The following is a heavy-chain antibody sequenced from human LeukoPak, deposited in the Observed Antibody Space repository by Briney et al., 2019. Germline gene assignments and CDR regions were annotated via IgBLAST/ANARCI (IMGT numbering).Heavy chain of an antibody. Sequence: PGGSLRLSCAASGFTFSSYSMNWVRQAPGKGLEWVSSISSSSGYIYYADSVKGRFTISRDNAKNSLYLQMNSLRAEDTAVYYCARAGGKAYDYWGQGTLVTVSS. J-gene: IGHJ4*02. CDR2: ISSSSGYI. CDR1: GFTFSSYS. V-gene: IGHV3-21*01. D-gene: IGHD3-16*01. CDR3: ARAGGKAYDY.